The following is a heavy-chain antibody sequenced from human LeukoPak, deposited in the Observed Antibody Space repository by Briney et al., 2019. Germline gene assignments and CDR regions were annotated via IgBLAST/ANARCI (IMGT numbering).Heavy chain of an antibody. Sequence: GGSLRLSCAASGFTFSDYYTSWIRQAPGKGLEWVSYISSSSTYTNYAGSVKGRFTISRDNAKNSLYLQMNSLRAEDTAVYYCARSLRRDCDSTSCWAALDIWGQGTMVTVSS. V-gene: IGHV3-11*03. CDR3: ARSLRRDCDSTSCWAALDI. D-gene: IGHD2-2*01. CDR2: ISSSSTYT. J-gene: IGHJ3*02. CDR1: GFTFSDYY.